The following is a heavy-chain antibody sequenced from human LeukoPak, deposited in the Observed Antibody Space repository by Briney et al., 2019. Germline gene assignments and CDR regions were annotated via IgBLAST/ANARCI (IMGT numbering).Heavy chain of an antibody. D-gene: IGHD6-13*01. CDR2: IYSDNT. Sequence: GGSLRLSCTVSGFTVSSNSMSWVRQAPGKGLEWVSFIYSDNTHYSDSVKGRFTISRDNSKNTLYLQMNSLRAEDTAVYYCAKDRYSIWYLTIDYWGQGTLVTVSS. V-gene: IGHV3-53*01. CDR1: GFTVSSNS. CDR3: AKDRYSIWYLTIDY. J-gene: IGHJ4*02.